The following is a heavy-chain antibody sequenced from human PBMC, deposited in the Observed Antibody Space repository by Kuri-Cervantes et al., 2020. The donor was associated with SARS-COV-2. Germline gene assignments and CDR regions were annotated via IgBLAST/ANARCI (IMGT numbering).Heavy chain of an antibody. CDR2: ISSSGSTI. J-gene: IGHJ4*02. CDR3: AKVRGRWYKVDS. CDR1: GFTFSSYE. V-gene: IGHV3-48*03. D-gene: IGHD6-13*01. Sequence: GGSLRLSCAASGFTFSSYEMNWVRQAPGKGLEWVSYISSSGSTIYYADSVKGRFTISRDNSKNTLYLQMNSLRAEDTAVYYCAKVRGRWYKVDSWGQGTLVTVSS.